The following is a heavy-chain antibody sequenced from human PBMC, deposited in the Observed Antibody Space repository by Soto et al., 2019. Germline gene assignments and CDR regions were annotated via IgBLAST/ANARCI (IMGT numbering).Heavy chain of an antibody. CDR3: AKGRTGMPSEIDS. V-gene: IGHV3-9*01. D-gene: IGHD2-2*01. Sequence: GGSLRLSCAASGFTFGDCAMHWVRQRPGEGLEWVSSISWNRANIGYADSVKGRFFISRDNAENSLYLQMDSLTDEDTALYYCAKGRTGMPSEIDSWGQGTLVTVSS. CDR1: GFTFGDCA. J-gene: IGHJ4*02. CDR2: ISWNRANI.